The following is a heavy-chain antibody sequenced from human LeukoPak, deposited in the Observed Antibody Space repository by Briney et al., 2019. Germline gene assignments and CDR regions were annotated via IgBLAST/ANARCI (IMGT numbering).Heavy chain of an antibody. V-gene: IGHV3-66*01. CDR3: ARDRGRDYDYVWGSYRRDAFDI. CDR2: IYSGGST. J-gene: IGHJ3*02. CDR1: GFTFSSYA. D-gene: IGHD3-16*02. Sequence: GGSLRLSCAASGFTFSSYAMHWVRQAPGKGLEWVSVIYSGGSTYYADSVKGRFTISRDNSKNTLYLQMNSLRAEDTAVYYCARDRGRDYDYVWGSYRRDAFDIWGQGTMVTVSS.